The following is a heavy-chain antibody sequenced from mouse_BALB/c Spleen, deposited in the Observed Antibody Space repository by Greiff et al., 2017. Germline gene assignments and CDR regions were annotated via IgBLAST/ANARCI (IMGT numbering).Heavy chain of an antibody. D-gene: IGHD1-1*01. CDR3: ARNYGSRGTFAY. CDR2: ISYSGST. J-gene: IGHJ3*01. CDR1: GDSITSGY. V-gene: IGHV3-8*02. Sequence: VQLKESGPSLVKPSQTLSLTCSVTGDSITSGYWNWIRKFPGNKLEYMGYISYSGSTYYNPSLKSRISITRDTSKNQYYLQLNSVTTEDTATYYCARNYGSRGTFAYWGQGTLVTVSA.